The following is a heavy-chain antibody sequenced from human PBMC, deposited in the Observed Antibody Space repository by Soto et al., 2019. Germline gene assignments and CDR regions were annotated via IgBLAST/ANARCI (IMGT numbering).Heavy chain of an antibody. J-gene: IGHJ6*03. V-gene: IGHV3-21*01. CDR2: ITSRGSYI. CDR1: GFTFSSYS. CDR3: ARGYSSSARYYYYYMDV. Sequence: GGSLRLSCAASGFTFSSYSMNWVRQAPGKGLEWVSSITSRGSYIYYADSVKGRLTISRDNAKNSLYLQMNSLRAEDTAVYYCARGYSSSARYYYYYMDVWGKGTTVTVSS. D-gene: IGHD6-6*01.